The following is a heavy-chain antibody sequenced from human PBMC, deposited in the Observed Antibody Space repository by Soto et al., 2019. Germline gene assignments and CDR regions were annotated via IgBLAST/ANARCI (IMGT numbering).Heavy chain of an antibody. CDR1: GGSISSYY. D-gene: IGHD3-10*01. CDR3: AASRGRKGGSGKPNRFDY. CDR2: IYYSGST. V-gene: IGHV4-59*08. J-gene: IGHJ4*02. Sequence: PSETLSLTCTVSGGSISSYYWSWIRQPPGKGLEWIRYIYYSGSTNYNPSLKSRVTISVDTSKNQFSLKLSSVTAADTAVYYCAASRGRKGGSGKPNRFDYWGQGTLVTVSS.